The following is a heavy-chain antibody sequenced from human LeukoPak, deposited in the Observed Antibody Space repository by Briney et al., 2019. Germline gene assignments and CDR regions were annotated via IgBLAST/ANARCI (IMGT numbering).Heavy chain of an antibody. Sequence: ASVKVSCKASGGTFSSYAISWVRQAPGQGLEWVGGIIPIFGTANYAQKFQGRVTITADESTSTAYMELSSLRSEDTAVYYCARDQGPPYPPSIYYYYYMDVWGKGTTVTVSS. D-gene: IGHD2-2*02. CDR2: IIPIFGTA. CDR1: GGTFSSYA. J-gene: IGHJ6*03. CDR3: ARDQGPPYPPSIYYYYYMDV. V-gene: IGHV1-69*01.